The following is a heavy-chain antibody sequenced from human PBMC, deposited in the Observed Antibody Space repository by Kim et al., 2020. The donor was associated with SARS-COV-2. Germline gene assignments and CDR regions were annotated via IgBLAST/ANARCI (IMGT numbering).Heavy chain of an antibody. Sequence: QKVQGRVTMTTDTSTSTAYMELRSLRSDDTAVYYCARAICSSTSCNAFDIWGQGTMVTVSS. V-gene: IGHV1-18*01. J-gene: IGHJ3*02. D-gene: IGHD2-2*01. CDR3: ARAICSSTSCNAFDI.